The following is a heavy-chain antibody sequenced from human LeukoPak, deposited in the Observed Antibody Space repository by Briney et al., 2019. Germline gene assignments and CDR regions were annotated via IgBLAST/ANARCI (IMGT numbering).Heavy chain of an antibody. D-gene: IGHD2-21*02. CDR2: ISSNGGST. CDR1: GFTFSSYA. CDR3: ARVHTAIYWYFDL. J-gene: IGHJ2*01. V-gene: IGHV3-64*01. Sequence: GGSLRLSCAASGFTFSSYAMHWVRQAPGKGLEYVSAISSNGGSTYYANSVKGRFTISRDNSKNTLYLQMGSLRAEDMAVYYCARVHTAIYWYFDLWGRGTLVTVSS.